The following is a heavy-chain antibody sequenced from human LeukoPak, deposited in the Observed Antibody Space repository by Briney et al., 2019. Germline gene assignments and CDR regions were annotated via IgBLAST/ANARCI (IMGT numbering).Heavy chain of an antibody. CDR1: GGSFSGYY. D-gene: IGHD3-22*01. CDR3: ARVTHYYDSSGYYC. CDR2: INHSGST. V-gene: IGHV4-34*01. Sequence: PSETLSLTCAVYGGSFSGYYWSWIRQPPGKGLEWIGEINHSGSTNYNPSLKSRVTISVDTSKNQFSLKLSSVTAADTAVYYCARVTHYYDSSGYYCWGQGTLVTVSS. J-gene: IGHJ4*02.